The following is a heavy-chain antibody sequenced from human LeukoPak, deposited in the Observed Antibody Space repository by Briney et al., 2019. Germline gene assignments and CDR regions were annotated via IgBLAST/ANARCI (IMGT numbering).Heavy chain of an antibody. CDR3: AKGAREYSGYDDYFDY. CDR1: GYTFSSYA. CDR2: ISGSGGST. J-gene: IGHJ4*02. V-gene: IGHV3-23*01. D-gene: IGHD5-12*01. Sequence: GGSLRLSCAASGYTFSSYATSWVRQAPGKGLEWVSAISGSGGSTYYADSVKGRFTISRDNSKNTLYLQMNSLRAEDTAVYYCAKGAREYSGYDDYFDYWGQGTLVTGSS.